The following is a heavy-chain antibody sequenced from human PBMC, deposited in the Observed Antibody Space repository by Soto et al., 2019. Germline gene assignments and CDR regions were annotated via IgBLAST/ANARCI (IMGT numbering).Heavy chain of an antibody. Sequence: QITLKESGPTLVKPTQTLTLTCTFSGFSLNTSGLGVGWIRQPPGKALEWLALIYWDDDNRYSPSLKSRLTINKDTSKNQVVLTMTNMDPVDTATYYCAHLTRYSGYDVPFDYWGQGTLVTVSS. V-gene: IGHV2-5*02. CDR2: IYWDDDN. D-gene: IGHD5-12*01. CDR3: AHLTRYSGYDVPFDY. CDR1: GFSLNTSGLG. J-gene: IGHJ4*02.